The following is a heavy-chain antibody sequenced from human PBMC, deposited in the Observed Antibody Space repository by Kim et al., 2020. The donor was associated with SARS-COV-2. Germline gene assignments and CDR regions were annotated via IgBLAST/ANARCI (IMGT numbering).Heavy chain of an antibody. D-gene: IGHD3-10*01. CDR2: IYSGGST. Sequence: GGSLRLSCVGSGFTISNNYMTWVRQAPGKGLEWVSVIYSGGSTYYADSVRVRFTVSRDNSKNTPYLQMNSLRAEDTAVYYCARDFTMVRGVINYGMDVWG. CDR1: GFTISNNY. J-gene: IGHJ6*01. CDR3: ARDFTMVRGVINYGMDV. V-gene: IGHV3-66*01.